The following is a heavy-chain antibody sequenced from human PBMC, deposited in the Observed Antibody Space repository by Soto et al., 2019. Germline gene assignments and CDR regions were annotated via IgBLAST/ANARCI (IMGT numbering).Heavy chain of an antibody. Sequence: QVQLVESGGGVVQPGRSLRLSCAASGFIFSSCAMHWVRQAPGKGLEWVAVISYDGINKYYGDSVKGRFAISRDNSKNTLYLQMNSLSADDTAVYYCVQDRGPFGDGRERGDYWGQGTLDAVSS. CDR3: VQDRGPFGDGRERGDY. V-gene: IGHV3-30*09. D-gene: IGHD3-16*01. J-gene: IGHJ4*02. CDR1: GFIFSSCA. CDR2: ISYDGINK.